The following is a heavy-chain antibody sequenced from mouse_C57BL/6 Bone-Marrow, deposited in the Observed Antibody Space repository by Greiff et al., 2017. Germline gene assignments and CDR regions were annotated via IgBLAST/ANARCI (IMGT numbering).Heavy chain of an antibody. Sequence: QVQLQQPGAELVRPGTSVKMSCKASGYTFTSYWMHWVKQRPGQGLEWMGVIDPADSDTNYNQKFKGKATLTVDTSSSTAYMQLSSLTSEDSAVYYCARRAGYYPYCDVWGTGTTVTVSS. CDR1: GYTFTSYW. V-gene: IGHV1-59*01. J-gene: IGHJ1*03. CDR3: ARRAGYYPYCDV. CDR2: IDPADSDT. D-gene: IGHD2-3*01.